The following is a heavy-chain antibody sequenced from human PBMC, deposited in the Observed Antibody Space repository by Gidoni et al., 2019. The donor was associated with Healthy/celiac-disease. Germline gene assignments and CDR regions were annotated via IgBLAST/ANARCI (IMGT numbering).Heavy chain of an antibody. CDR2: INHSGST. V-gene: IGHV4-34*01. CDR1: GGSFSGYY. CDR3: ARPGHNWFDP. J-gene: IGHJ5*02. Sequence: QVQLQQWGAGLLKPSETLSLTCAVYGGSFSGYYWSWIRQPPGKGLGWIGEINHSGSTNYNPSLKSRVTISVDTSKNQFSLKLSSVTAADTAVYYCARPGHNWFDPWGQGTLVTVSS.